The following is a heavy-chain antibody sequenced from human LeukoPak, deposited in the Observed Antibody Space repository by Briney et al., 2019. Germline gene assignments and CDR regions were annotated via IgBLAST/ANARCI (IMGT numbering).Heavy chain of an antibody. J-gene: IGHJ4*02. Sequence: GGSLRLSCAASGFTFSSHGMHWVRQAPGKGLEWVAVIWYDGSNKYYADSVKGRFTISRDNSKNTLYLQMNSLRAEDTAVYYCARERGKTMAPGNYWGQGTLVTVSS. V-gene: IGHV3-33*01. D-gene: IGHD3-10*01. CDR3: ARERGKTMAPGNY. CDR1: GFTFSSHG. CDR2: IWYDGSNK.